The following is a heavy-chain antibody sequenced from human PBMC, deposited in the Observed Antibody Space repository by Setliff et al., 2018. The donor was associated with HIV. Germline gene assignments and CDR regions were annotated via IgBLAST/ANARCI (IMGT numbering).Heavy chain of an antibody. J-gene: IGHJ5*02. Sequence: PSETLSLTCFVSGGSISISDWSWIRQPPGKGLEWIGCIYTSGNTNYDPSLKSRVTISVDTSKNQFSLKLASVTAADTAVYFCARRSDWFDPWGQGTLVTVS. CDR1: GGSISISD. CDR2: IYTSGNT. V-gene: IGHV4-4*09. CDR3: ARRSDWFDP.